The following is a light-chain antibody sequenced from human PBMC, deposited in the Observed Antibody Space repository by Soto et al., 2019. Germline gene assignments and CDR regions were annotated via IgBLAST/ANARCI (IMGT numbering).Light chain of an antibody. CDR1: QRVNSDY. V-gene: IGKV3-20*01. CDR2: AAS. Sequence: EIVLTQSPGTLSLSPGERATLTCRASQRVNSDYLAWYQQKPGQAPRLLIYAASNRGTGIPDRFSGGGSGTDFTLTIPRLEPEDFAVYYCQQDGSSPRTFGQGTKVDIK. J-gene: IGKJ1*01. CDR3: QQDGSSPRT.